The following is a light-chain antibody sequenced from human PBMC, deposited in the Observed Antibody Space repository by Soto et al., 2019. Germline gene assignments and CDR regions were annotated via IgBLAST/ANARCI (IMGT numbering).Light chain of an antibody. CDR1: QGLGTN. CDR3: QQYNHLTVT. J-gene: IGKJ4*01. CDR2: AAS. V-gene: IGKV3-15*01. Sequence: VTTQSPATLSVSPGERATLSCRASQGLGTNLAWYQQKPGQAPRLLIYAASTRATGVPGRFSGSGSGTEFTLTISSLQYQDFEVYCCQQYNHLTVTSGRGTKLNIK.